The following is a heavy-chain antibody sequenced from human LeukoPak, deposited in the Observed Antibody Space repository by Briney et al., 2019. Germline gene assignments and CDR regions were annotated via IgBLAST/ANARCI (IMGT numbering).Heavy chain of an antibody. CDR2: ISANNGNT. CDR3: ARDRATVTTNYYYGMDV. V-gene: IGHV1-18*01. D-gene: IGHD4-11*01. CDR1: RCAFSSYS. J-gene: IGHJ6*02. Sequence: ASVKVSCKASRCAFSSYSITWVRQAPGQGLEWMGWISANNGNTIYAQKFQGRVTMTTDTSTSTAYMELRSLRSDDTAVYYCARDRATVTTNYYYGMDVWGQGTTVTVSS.